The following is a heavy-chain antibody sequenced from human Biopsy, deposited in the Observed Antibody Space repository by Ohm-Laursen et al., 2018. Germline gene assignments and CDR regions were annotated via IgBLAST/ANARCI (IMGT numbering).Heavy chain of an antibody. V-gene: IGHV1-69*06. CDR2: NIPILGTG. Sequence: SVKVSCKAPEGTFSNYGVNWVRQAPRQGLEWLGGNIPILGTGNYAQKFQDRVTVAADTSTSTATMELRSLRSDDTAVYYCATKLTGYFHHWSQGTLVIVSS. J-gene: IGHJ1*01. CDR1: EGTFSNYG. D-gene: IGHD3-9*01. CDR3: ATKLTGYFHH.